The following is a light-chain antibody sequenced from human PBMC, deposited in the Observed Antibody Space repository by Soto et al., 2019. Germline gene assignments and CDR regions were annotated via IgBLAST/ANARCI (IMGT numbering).Light chain of an antibody. CDR3: SSYTSSGTLVV. Sequence: QSALTQPASVSGSPGLSITISCTGTSSDVGGYNYVSWYQQHPGKAPKLMIYEVSNRPSGVSNRFSGSKSGNTASLTISGLQAEDEADYYCSSYTSSGTLVVFGGGTKLTVL. J-gene: IGLJ2*01. CDR1: SSDVGGYNY. V-gene: IGLV2-14*01. CDR2: EVS.